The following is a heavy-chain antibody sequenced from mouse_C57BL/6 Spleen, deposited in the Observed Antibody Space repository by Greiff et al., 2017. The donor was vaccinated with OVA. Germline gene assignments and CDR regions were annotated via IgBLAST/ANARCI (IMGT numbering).Heavy chain of an antibody. V-gene: IGHV3-6*01. CDR3: ARGDDGYIDY. Sequence: EVKVEESGPGLVKPSQSLSLTCSVTGYSITSGYYWNWIRQFPGNKLEWMGYISYDGSNNYNPSLKNRISITRDTSKNQFFLKLNSVTTEDTATYYCARGDDGYIDYWGQGTTLTVSS. CDR2: ISYDGSN. CDR1: GYSITSGYY. D-gene: IGHD2-3*01. J-gene: IGHJ2*01.